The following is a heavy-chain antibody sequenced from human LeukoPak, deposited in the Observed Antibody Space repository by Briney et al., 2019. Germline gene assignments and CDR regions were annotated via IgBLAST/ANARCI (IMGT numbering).Heavy chain of an antibody. V-gene: IGHV3-20*04. CDR2: INWNGGST. CDR1: GFTFDDYG. D-gene: IGHD5-18*01. J-gene: IGHJ6*03. CDR3: ARGYTAMASYYYYMDV. Sequence: PGGSLRLSCAASGFTFDDYGMSWVRQAPGKGLEWVSGINWNGGSTGYADSVKGRFTISRDNAKNSLYLQMNSLRAEDTALYYCARGYTAMASYYYYMDVWGKGTTVTVSS.